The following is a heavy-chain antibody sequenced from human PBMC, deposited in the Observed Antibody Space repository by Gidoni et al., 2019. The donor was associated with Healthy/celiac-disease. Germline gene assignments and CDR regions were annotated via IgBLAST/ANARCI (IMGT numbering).Heavy chain of an antibody. CDR1: GYTFTGYY. D-gene: IGHD6-19*01. V-gene: IGHV1-2*02. J-gene: IGHJ5*02. CDR3: ARDLLFSGWYFGWFDP. Sequence: QVQLVQSGAEVKKPGASVKVSCKASGYTFTGYYMHWVRQAPGQGLEWMGWINPNSGGTNYAQKFQGRVTMTRDMSISTAYMELSRLRSDDTAVYYCARDLLFSGWYFGWFDPWGQGTLVTVSS. CDR2: INPNSGGT.